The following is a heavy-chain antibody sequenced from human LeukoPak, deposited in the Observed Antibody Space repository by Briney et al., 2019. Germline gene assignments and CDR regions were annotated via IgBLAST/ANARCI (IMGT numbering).Heavy chain of an antibody. CDR1: GFTFSNAW. D-gene: IGHD5-24*01. J-gene: IGHJ4*02. Sequence: GGSLRLSCAASGFTFSNAWMSWVRQAPGKGLEWVGRIKSKIDGGTTDFAAPVKGRFTISRDDSKNTLYLQMNSLETEDTAVYYCARADRDGNKRFLDWGQGTLVTVSS. V-gene: IGHV3-15*01. CDR3: ARADRDGNKRFLD. CDR2: IKSKIDGGTT.